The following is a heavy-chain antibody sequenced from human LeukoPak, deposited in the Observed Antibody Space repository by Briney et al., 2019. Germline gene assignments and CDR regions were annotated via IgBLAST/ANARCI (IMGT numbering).Heavy chain of an antibody. CDR2: TYYRSKWYN. CDR3: ARELGDYSSGWYYFDY. D-gene: IGHD6-19*01. CDR1: GDSVSSNSAA. Sequence: PSQTLSLTCAISGDSVSSNSAAWNWIRQSPSRGLEWLGRTYYRSKWYNDYAVSVKSRITINPDTSKNQFSLQLNSVAPEDTAVYYCARELGDYSSGWYYFDYWGQGTLVTVSS. V-gene: IGHV6-1*01. J-gene: IGHJ4*02.